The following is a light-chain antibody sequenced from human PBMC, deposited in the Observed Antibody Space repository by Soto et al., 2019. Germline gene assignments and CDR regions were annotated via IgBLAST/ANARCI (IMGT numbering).Light chain of an antibody. CDR1: SSNIGAGYD. Sequence: QAVVTQPPSVSGAPGQRVTISCTGSSSNIGAGYDVHWYQQLPGTAPKLLIYGNSNRPSGVPDRFSGSKSGTSASLPITGLQAEDEADYYCQSYDSSLSGFAVFGGGTQLTVL. CDR3: QSYDSSLSGFAV. V-gene: IGLV1-40*01. CDR2: GNS. J-gene: IGLJ7*01.